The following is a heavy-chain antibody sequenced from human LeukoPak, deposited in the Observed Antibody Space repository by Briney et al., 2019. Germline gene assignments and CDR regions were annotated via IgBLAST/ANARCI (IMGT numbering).Heavy chain of an antibody. CDR3: AREYCSGGTCYSPGY. CDR2: IKQDGSEK. J-gene: IGHJ4*02. D-gene: IGHD2-15*01. CDR1: GFTFSSYW. Sequence: PGGFLRLSCAASGFTFSSYWMSWVRQAPGTGLEWVANIKQDGSEKYYVDSVKGRFTISRDNAKNSLYLQMNSLRAEDTAVYYCAREYCSGGTCYSPGYWGQGTLVTVSS. V-gene: IGHV3-7*03.